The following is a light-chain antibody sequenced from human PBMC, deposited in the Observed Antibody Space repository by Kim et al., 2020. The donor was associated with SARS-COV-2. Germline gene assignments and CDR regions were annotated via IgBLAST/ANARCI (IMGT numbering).Light chain of an antibody. Sequence: ASVGDRVTITCRASKESKNHLGWYQQKPGKAPKRLIYAASSLQSGVPSRFSGSGSGTEFTLTISSLQPEDFATYYCLQHSTFPITFGQGTRLEMK. CDR1: KESKNH. V-gene: IGKV1-17*01. CDR3: LQHSTFPIT. J-gene: IGKJ5*01. CDR2: AAS.